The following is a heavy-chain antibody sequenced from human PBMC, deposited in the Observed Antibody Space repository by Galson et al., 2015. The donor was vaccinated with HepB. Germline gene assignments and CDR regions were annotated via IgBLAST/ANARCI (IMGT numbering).Heavy chain of an antibody. CDR2: IDPSDSYT. Sequence: QSGAEVKKPGESLRISCKGSGYSFTSYWISWVRQIPGKGLEWMGRIDPSDSYTNYSPSFQGHVTISADKSITTAYLQWSSLKASDTAMYYCAGHTRGGYYYYDMDVWGQGTTVTISS. J-gene: IGHJ6*02. CDR3: AGHTRGGYYYYDMDV. D-gene: IGHD3-16*01. V-gene: IGHV5-10-1*01. CDR1: GYSFTSYW.